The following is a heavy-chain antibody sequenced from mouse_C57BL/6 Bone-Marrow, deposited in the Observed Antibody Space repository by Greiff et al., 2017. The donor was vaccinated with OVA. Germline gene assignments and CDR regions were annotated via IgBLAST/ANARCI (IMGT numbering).Heavy chain of an antibody. Sequence: EVKLQESGPVLVKPGPSVKISCKASGFTFTDYYMHWVKQSHGKSLEWIGLVYPYNGGTSYNQKFKGKATLTVDTSSSTAYMELNSLTSEDSAVYYCARSVITTVVDWYFDVWGTGTTVTVSS. V-gene: IGHV1-36*01. J-gene: IGHJ1*03. CDR3: ARSVITTVVDWYFDV. CDR1: GFTFTDYY. D-gene: IGHD1-1*01. CDR2: VYPYNGGT.